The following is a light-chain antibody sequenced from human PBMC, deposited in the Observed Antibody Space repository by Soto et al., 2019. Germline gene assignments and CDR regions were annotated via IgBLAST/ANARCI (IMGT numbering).Light chain of an antibody. CDR2: HVS. CDR1: QRVSSTS. V-gene: IGKV3-20*01. J-gene: IGKJ4*01. Sequence: DIVLTQSPGTLYLSPGERAILSCRASQRVSSTSLAWYQQRPGQAPRLLIYHVSSRANGIPDRFSGRGSGTDFTLNISTLEPEDFAVCYCQQYSTSSLTFGGGTRVEI. CDR3: QQYSTSSLT.